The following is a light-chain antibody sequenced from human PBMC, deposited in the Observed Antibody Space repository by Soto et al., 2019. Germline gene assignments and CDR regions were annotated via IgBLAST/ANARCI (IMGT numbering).Light chain of an antibody. CDR2: SNN. CDR1: SSNIGSNT. Sequence: QSVLTHPPSASGTPGQRVTISCSGSSSNIGSNTVNWYQQLPGTAPKLLIYSNNQRPSGVPDRFSGSKSGTSASLAISGLQSEDEADYYCAAWDDSLNGRVFGGGPKLTVL. J-gene: IGLJ2*01. CDR3: AAWDDSLNGRV. V-gene: IGLV1-44*01.